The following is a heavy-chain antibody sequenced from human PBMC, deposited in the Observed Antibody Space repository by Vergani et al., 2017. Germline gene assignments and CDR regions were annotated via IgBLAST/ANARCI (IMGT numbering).Heavy chain of an antibody. CDR3: AREIRAHNYYGSGVPFDY. CDR1: GGTFSSYA. Sequence: QVQLVQSGAEVKKPGSSVKVSCKASGGTFSSYAISWVRQAPGQGLEWMGGIIPIFGTANYAQKFQGRVTITADESTSTAYMELSSLRSEDPAVYYCAREIRAHNYYGSGVPFDYWGQGTLVTVSS. D-gene: IGHD3-10*01. CDR2: IIPIFGTA. V-gene: IGHV1-69*01. J-gene: IGHJ4*02.